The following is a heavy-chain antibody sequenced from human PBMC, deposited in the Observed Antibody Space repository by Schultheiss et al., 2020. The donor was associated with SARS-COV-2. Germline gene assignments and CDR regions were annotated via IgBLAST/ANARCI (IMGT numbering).Heavy chain of an antibody. J-gene: IGHJ6*02. CDR2: ISSSSGTI. D-gene: IGHD3-9*01. Sequence: GGSLRLSCAASGFTFSSYSMNWVRQAPGKGLEWVSYISSSSGTIYYADSVKGRFTISRDNAKNSLYLQVNSLRAEDTAVYYCARAGRDDILTGPPFYYYYGMDVWGQGTTVTVSS. CDR1: GFTFSSYS. CDR3: ARAGRDDILTGPPFYYYYGMDV. V-gene: IGHV3-48*04.